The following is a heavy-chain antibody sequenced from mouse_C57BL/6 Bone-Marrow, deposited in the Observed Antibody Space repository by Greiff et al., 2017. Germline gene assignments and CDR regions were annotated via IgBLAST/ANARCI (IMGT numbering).Heavy chain of an antibody. CDR3: ARSVYDYDEWTWFAY. CDR1: GYTFTSYW. V-gene: IGHV1-50*01. J-gene: IGHJ3*01. CDR2: IDASDSYT. D-gene: IGHD2-4*01. Sequence: QVQLKQPGAELVKPGASVKLSCKASGYTFTSYWMQWVNQRPGQGLEWIGEIDASDSYTNYNQKFKGKATLTVDTSSSTADMQLSSLTSEDSAVYYCARSVYDYDEWTWFAYWGQGTLVTVSA.